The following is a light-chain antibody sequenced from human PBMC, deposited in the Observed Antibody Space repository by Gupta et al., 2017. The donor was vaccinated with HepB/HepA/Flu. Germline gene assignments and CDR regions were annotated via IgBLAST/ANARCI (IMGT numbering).Light chain of an antibody. CDR2: GIS. CDR3: QQYNDYPLT. Sequence: AIRMTQSPSSFSASPGDTVTITCRASQDVRNFLAWYQQKAGKAPKLLIYGISTLKPGVPSRFSGSGSGTDFTLTISRLQSEDFAIYYCQQYNDYPLTFGGGTTVEIK. J-gene: IGKJ4*01. V-gene: IGKV1-8*01. CDR1: QDVRNF.